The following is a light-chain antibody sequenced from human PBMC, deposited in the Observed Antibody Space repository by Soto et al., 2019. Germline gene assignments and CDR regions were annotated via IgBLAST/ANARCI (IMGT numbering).Light chain of an antibody. V-gene: IGKV1-33*01. J-gene: IGKJ5*01. CDR3: QQYDNLLPIT. CDR2: DAS. Sequence: IQMTQSPSSLSASVGDRVTITCQASQHISKNLNWYQQKLGKAPKLLIYDASSLQTGVPSRFSGSGSATHFTFTISSLQPEDIATYYCQQYDNLLPITFGQGTRLEIK. CDR1: QHISKN.